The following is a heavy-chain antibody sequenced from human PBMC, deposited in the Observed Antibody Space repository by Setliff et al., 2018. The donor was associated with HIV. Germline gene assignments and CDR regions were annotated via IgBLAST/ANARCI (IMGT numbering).Heavy chain of an antibody. V-gene: IGHV4-4*09. J-gene: IGHJ4*02. CDR2: IYTSGIT. Sequence: LSLTCTVSGGSISSHYWSWIRQSPGKGLEWIGYIYTSGITNYNPSLKSRVTISVDTSKNQFSLKLNSMTAADTAVYYCATRPADSKWYGVFDYWGQGTLVTVSS. CDR1: GGSISSHY. D-gene: IGHD6-13*01. CDR3: ATRPADSKWYGVFDY.